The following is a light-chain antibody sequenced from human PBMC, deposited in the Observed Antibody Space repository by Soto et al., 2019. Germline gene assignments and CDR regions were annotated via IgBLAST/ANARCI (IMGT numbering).Light chain of an antibody. Sequence: DIQMTQSPSTLSASVGDRVTITCRASQTISMWLAWYQQKPGKAPILLIYKASYLESGVPSRFSGGAFGTLFTLTISSLQPDDFGTYYCQQYSNLWTFGQGTKVDIK. CDR2: KAS. J-gene: IGKJ1*01. CDR1: QTISMW. CDR3: QQYSNLWT. V-gene: IGKV1-5*03.